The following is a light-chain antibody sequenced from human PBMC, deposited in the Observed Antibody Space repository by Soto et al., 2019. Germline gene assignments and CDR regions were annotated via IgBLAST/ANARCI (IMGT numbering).Light chain of an antibody. Sequence: EIVLTQSPGTLSLSPGERATLSCRASQSVSSSYLAWYQQKPGQAPRLLIYGASSRATGIPDRFSGSGSGTDFTLTISSLESEDFAVYYCQQYGSSPMYTFGQGTKVDIK. CDR1: QSVSSSY. CDR3: QQYGSSPMYT. V-gene: IGKV3-20*01. J-gene: IGKJ2*01. CDR2: GAS.